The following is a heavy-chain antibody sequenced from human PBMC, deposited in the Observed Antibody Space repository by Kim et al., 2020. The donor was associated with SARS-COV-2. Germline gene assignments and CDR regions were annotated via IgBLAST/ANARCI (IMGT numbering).Heavy chain of an antibody. D-gene: IGHD5-12*01. V-gene: IGHV3-15*01. Sequence: GKGRFTISKENSKNTLYLKMNSLETEDTAIYYCTTPSGYTCHAWPGYWGQGTLVTVSS. CDR3: TTPSGYTCHAWPGY. J-gene: IGHJ4*02.